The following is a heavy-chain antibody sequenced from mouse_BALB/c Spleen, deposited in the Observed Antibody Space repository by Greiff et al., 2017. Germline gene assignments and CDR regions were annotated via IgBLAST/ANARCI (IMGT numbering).Heavy chain of an antibody. D-gene: IGHD2-1*01. CDR3: AREDYYGNYGAMDY. V-gene: IGHV2-6-7*01. CDR1: GFSLTGYG. Sequence: QVHVKQSGPGLVAPSQSLSITCTVSGFSLTGYGVNWVRQPPGKGLEWLGMIWGDGSTDYNSALKSRLSISKDNSKSQVFLKMNSLQTDDTARYYCAREDYYGNYGAMDYWGQGTSVTVSS. CDR2: IWGDGST. J-gene: IGHJ4*01.